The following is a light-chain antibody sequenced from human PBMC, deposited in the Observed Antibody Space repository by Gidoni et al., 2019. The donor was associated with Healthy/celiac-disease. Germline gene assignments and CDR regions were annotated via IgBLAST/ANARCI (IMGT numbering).Light chain of an antibody. Sequence: SVLTQPPSASGTPGQRVTISCSGSSSNIGSNTVNWYQQLPGTAPKLLIYSNNQRPSGVPDRFSGSKSGTSASRAISGLQSEDEADYYCAAWDDSLNGLWVFGGGTKLTVL. J-gene: IGLJ3*02. V-gene: IGLV1-44*01. CDR3: AAWDDSLNGLWV. CDR1: SSNIGSNT. CDR2: SNN.